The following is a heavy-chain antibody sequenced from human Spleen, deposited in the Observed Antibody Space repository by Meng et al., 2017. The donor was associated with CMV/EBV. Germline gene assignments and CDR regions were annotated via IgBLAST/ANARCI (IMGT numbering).Heavy chain of an antibody. CDR1: GFTFSSYG. V-gene: IGHV3-33*01. CDR3: ASQYRPETYYYYNIDV. Sequence: GESLKISCAASGFTFSSYGMHWGRQAPGKGLEWVAVIWYDGSNKYYADSVKGRFTISRDNSKNTLYLQMNSLRAEDTAVYYCASQYRPETYYYYNIDVWGQGTTVTVSS. J-gene: IGHJ6*02. CDR2: IWYDGSNK. D-gene: IGHD3-16*02.